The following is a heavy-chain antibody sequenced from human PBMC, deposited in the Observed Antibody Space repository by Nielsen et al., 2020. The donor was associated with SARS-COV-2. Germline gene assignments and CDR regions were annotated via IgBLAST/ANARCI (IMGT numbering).Heavy chain of an antibody. Sequence: ASVKVSCKASGYTFSDYYMHWVRQAPGQGLEWMGWINPSSGGTKYAQKFQDWVTMTRDTSISTAYMEVSRLTSDDTAVYYCARISSGWYGYYYYGMDVWGQGTTVTVSS. V-gene: IGHV1-2*04. J-gene: IGHJ6*02. D-gene: IGHD6-19*01. CDR1: GYTFSDYY. CDR2: INPSSGGT. CDR3: ARISSGWYGYYYYGMDV.